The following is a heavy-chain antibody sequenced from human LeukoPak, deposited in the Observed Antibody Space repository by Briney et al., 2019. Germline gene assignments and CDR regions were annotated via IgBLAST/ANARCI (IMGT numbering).Heavy chain of an antibody. D-gene: IGHD1-26*01. CDR1: GYTFTSYS. Sequence: ASVKVSCKASGYTFTSYSISWVRLTPGQGLEWMGWISAYNGNTNYAQKFQGRVTMTRDMSTTTVYMDLSSLKSEDTAVYYCARAGSSGDYQAGSFEYWGQGTLVTVSS. V-gene: IGHV1-18*01. J-gene: IGHJ4*02. CDR3: ARAGSSGDYQAGSFEY. CDR2: ISAYNGNT.